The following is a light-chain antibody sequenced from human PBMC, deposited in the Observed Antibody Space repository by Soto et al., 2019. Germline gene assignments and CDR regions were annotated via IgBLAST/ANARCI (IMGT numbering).Light chain of an antibody. V-gene: IGLV2-14*01. Sequence: QSVLTQPASVSGSPGQPITISCTGTSSDVGAYNYVSWYQLHPCKAPKLMIYEVNNRPSGVSHRFSGSKSGNTASLTFSGLQPDDEADYYCSSYSSSCAVVFGGGTKLTVL. CDR2: EVN. CDR1: SSDVGAYNY. J-gene: IGLJ2*01. CDR3: SSYSSSCAVV.